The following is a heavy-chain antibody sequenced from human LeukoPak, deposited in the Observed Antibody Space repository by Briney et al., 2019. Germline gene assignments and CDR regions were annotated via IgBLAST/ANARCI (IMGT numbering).Heavy chain of an antibody. CDR2: INPNSGGT. J-gene: IGHJ4*02. CDR3: AAIAAAGDNFDY. D-gene: IGHD6-13*01. CDR1: GYSFTAYF. Sequence: ASVKVSCKASGYSFTAYFMHWVRQAPGQGLEWMGRINPNSGGTNYAQKFQGRVTMTRDTSISTAYMELSRLRSDDTAVYYCAAIAAAGDNFDYWGQGTLATVSS. V-gene: IGHV1-2*06.